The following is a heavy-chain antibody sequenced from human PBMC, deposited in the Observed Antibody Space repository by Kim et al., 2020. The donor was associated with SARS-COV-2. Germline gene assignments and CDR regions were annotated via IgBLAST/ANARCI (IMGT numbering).Heavy chain of an antibody. CDR2: ISGSGGST. Sequence: GGSLRLSCAASGFTFSSYAMSWVRQAPGKGLEWVSAISGSGGSTYYADPVKGRFTISRDNSKNTLYLQMNSLRAEDTAVYYCAKDVRVVITTSGGIDVWGQGTTVTVSS. CDR1: GFTFSSYA. CDR3: AKDVRVVITTSGGIDV. J-gene: IGHJ6*02. D-gene: IGHD3-22*01. V-gene: IGHV3-23*01.